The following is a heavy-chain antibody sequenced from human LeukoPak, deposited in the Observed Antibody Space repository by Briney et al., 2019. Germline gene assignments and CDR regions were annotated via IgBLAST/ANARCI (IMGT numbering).Heavy chain of an antibody. D-gene: IGHD2-21*01. CDR2: ISYDGSNK. CDR3: ARYSSPPGAFDI. CDR1: GFTFSSYA. V-gene: IGHV3-30*04. J-gene: IGHJ3*02. Sequence: GGSLRLSCAASGFTFSSYAMHWVCQAPGKGLEWVAVISYDGSNKYYADSVKGRFTISRDNYKNTLYLQMNSLRAEDTAVYYCARYSSPPGAFDIWGQGTMVTVSS.